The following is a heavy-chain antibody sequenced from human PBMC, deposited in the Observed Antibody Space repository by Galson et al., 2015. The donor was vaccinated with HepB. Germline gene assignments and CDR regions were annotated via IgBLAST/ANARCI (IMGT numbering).Heavy chain of an antibody. CDR2: INAGNGNT. D-gene: IGHD2-2*01. V-gene: IGHV1-3*01. CDR3: ARSQARGQLLIWARDYYYGMDV. J-gene: IGHJ6*02. CDR1: GYTFTSYA. Sequence: SVKVSCKASGYTFTSYAMHWVRQAPGQRLEWMGWINAGNGNTKYSQKFQGRVTITRDTSASTAYMELSSLRSEDTAVYYCARSQARGQLLIWARDYYYGMDVWGQGTTVTVSS.